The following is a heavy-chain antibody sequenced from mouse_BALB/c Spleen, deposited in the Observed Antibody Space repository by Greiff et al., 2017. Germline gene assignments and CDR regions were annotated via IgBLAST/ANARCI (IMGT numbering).Heavy chain of an antibody. J-gene: IGHJ2*01. CDR1: GYTFTSYW. CDR3: TTSWDEGFDY. V-gene: IGHV1S22*01. D-gene: IGHD4-1*01. Sequence: LQQPGSELVRPGASVKLSCKASGYTFTSYWMHWVKQRPGQGLEWIGNIYPGSGSTNYDEKFKSKATLTVDTSSSTAYMQLSSLTSEDSAVYYYTTSWDEGFDYWGQGTTLTVSS. CDR2: IYPGSGST.